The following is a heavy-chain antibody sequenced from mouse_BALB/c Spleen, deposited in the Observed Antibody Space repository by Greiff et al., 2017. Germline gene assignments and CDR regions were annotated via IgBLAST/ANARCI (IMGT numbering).Heavy chain of an antibody. CDR3: ARGRDTTAPFDY. Sequence: EVHLVESGGGLVKPGGSLKLSCAASGFTFSSYAMSWVRQTPEKRLEWVASISSGGSTYYPDSVKGRFTISRDNARNILYLQMSSLRSEDTAMYYCARGRDTTAPFDYWGQGTTLTVSS. D-gene: IGHD1-2*01. CDR2: ISSGGST. CDR1: GFTFSSYA. V-gene: IGHV5-6-5*01. J-gene: IGHJ2*01.